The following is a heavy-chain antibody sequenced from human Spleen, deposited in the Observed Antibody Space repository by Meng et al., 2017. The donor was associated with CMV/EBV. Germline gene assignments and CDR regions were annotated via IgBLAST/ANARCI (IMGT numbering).Heavy chain of an antibody. CDR3: ARGGPCSNGVCSDYGMDV. D-gene: IGHD2-8*01. J-gene: IGHJ6*02. CDR1: GFTFSSYK. Sequence: GGSLRLSCVVSGFTFSSYKMEWVRQAPGKGLEWVSLVSGFSSYRVYADSMKGRFTISRDNAENSLYLQMNSLRAEDTAIYYCARGGPCSNGVCSDYGMDVWGQGTTVTVSS. CDR2: VSGFSSYR. V-gene: IGHV3-21*01.